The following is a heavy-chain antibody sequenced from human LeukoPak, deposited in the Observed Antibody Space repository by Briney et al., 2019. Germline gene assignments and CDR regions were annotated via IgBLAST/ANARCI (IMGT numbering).Heavy chain of an antibody. CDR2: SSGSGGIT. CDR1: GFTFSSFA. J-gene: IGHJ4*02. D-gene: IGHD6-13*01. V-gene: IGHV3-23*01. CDR3: ARKSSSRYYFDY. Sequence: GGSLRLSCAASGFTFSSFAMTWVRQAPGKGLEWVSGSSGSGGITYYADSVKGRFTISRDNSKNTLYLQMNSLRAEDTAVYYCARKSSSRYYFDYWGQGTLVTVSS.